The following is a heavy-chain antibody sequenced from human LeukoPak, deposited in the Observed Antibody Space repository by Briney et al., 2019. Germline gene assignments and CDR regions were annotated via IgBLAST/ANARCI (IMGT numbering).Heavy chain of an antibody. Sequence: ASVKVSCKASGYTFTGYYMRWVRQAPGQGLEWMGWINPNSGGTNHAQKFQGRVTMTRDTSISTAYMELSSLRSEDTAVYYCAREWRGTTVTTWGINDAFDIWGQGTMVTVSS. CDR3: AREWRGTTVTTWGINDAFDI. V-gene: IGHV1-2*02. D-gene: IGHD4-17*01. J-gene: IGHJ3*02. CDR2: INPNSGGT. CDR1: GYTFTGYY.